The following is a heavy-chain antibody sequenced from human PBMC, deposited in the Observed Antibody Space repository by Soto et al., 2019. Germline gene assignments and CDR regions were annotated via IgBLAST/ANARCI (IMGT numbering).Heavy chain of an antibody. V-gene: IGHV3-7*01. Sequence: EVQLVESGGGLVQPGGSLRLSCAASGFTFSTDWMSWFRQAPGKGLEWVANINEDGSEKYYVDSVKGRFTISRDNAKNSLFLQMNSLRAEDTAMYYCARDRVFFHWGQGTLVTVSS. D-gene: IGHD3-10*02. CDR2: INEDGSEK. J-gene: IGHJ4*02. CDR1: GFTFSTDW. CDR3: ARDRVFFH.